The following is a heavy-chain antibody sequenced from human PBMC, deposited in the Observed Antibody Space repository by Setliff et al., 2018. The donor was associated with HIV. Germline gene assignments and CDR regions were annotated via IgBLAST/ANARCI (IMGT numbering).Heavy chain of an antibody. Sequence: GGSLRLSCAASGLTFSSYAMSWVRQAPGKGLEWVSAISGSGSSTYYADSVKGRFTISRDNSKNTLYLQMNSLRADDTAVYYCAKAEFYYDSSGSFDAIDLWGQGTVVTVSS. CDR1: GLTFSSYA. CDR3: AKAEFYYDSSGSFDAIDL. J-gene: IGHJ3*01. D-gene: IGHD3-22*01. CDR2: ISGSGSST. V-gene: IGHV3-23*01.